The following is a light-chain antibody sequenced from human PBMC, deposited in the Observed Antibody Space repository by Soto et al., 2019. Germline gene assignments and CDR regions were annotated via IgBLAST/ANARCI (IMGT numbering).Light chain of an antibody. Sequence: VMTQTTLSLPVSLGQPASISCRSSQSLVYSDGNTYLNWYVQKPGQSPQLLIYFGSNRAPGVPDRFSGSGSGTDFTLKINRVEAEDVGTYYCMQALQSLTFGQGTLLENK. CDR1: QSLVYSDGNTY. J-gene: IGKJ5*01. CDR2: FGS. CDR3: MQALQSLT. V-gene: IGKV2-28*01.